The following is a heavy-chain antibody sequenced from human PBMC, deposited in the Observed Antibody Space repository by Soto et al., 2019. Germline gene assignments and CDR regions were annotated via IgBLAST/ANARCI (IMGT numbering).Heavy chain of an antibody. CDR3: AKDSGNYYDSSGPTGFDY. V-gene: IGHV3-23*01. D-gene: IGHD3-22*01. CDR2: ISGSGGST. J-gene: IGHJ4*02. CDR1: GFTFSSYA. Sequence: EVQLLESGGGLVQPGGSLRLSCAASGFTFSSYAMSWVRQAPGKGLEWVSAISGSGGSTYYADSVKGRFTISRDNSKNTLYLQMNSLRAEDTAVYYCAKDSGNYYDSSGPTGFDYWGQGTLVTVSS.